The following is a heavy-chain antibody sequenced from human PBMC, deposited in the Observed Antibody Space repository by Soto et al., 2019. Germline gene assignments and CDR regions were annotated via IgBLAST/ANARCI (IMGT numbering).Heavy chain of an antibody. Sequence: SETLSLTCTVSGGSIISSSYYWGWTRLPPGKGLEWIGSMYYSGSTFYDPSLESRVTISVVTSKNQFSLKVSSVTAADTAVYYCARDSRFGELRSFDYWGQGTLVTVS. CDR2: MYYSGST. CDR3: ARDSRFGELRSFDY. D-gene: IGHD3-10*01. V-gene: IGHV4-39*02. J-gene: IGHJ4*02. CDR1: GGSIISSSYY.